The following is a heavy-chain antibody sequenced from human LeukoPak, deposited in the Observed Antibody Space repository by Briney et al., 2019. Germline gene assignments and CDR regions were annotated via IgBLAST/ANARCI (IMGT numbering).Heavy chain of an antibody. D-gene: IGHD4-17*01. J-gene: IGHJ3*01. Sequence: PGGSLRLSCSASGFSFSSYGMTWARQAPGKGLEWVSDIKGDGGGTHYADSVKGRFTISRDNSKNTLYLQMNSLRVEDTAIYYCAKDPNGDYIGAFDFWGQGTMVTVSS. CDR1: GFSFSSYG. CDR3: AKDPNGDYIGAFDF. CDR2: IKGDGGGT. V-gene: IGHV3-23*01.